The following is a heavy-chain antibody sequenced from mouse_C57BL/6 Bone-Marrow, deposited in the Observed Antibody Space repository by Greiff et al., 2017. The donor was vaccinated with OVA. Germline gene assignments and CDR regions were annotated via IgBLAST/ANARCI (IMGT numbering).Heavy chain of an antibody. CDR2: SRNKANDYTT. Sequence: EVMLVESGGGLVQSGRSLRLSCATSGFTFSDFYMEWVRQAPGKGLEWIAASRNKANDYTTEYSASVKGRFIVSRDTSQSILYLQMNALRAEDTAIYYCARDAAGYNWYFDAWGTGTTVTVSS. CDR3: ARDAAGYNWYFDA. J-gene: IGHJ1*03. D-gene: IGHD2-14*01. CDR1: GFTFSDFY. V-gene: IGHV7-1*01.